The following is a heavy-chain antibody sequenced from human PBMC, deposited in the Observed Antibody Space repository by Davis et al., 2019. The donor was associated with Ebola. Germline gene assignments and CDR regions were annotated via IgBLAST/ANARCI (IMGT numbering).Heavy chain of an antibody. J-gene: IGHJ6*02. V-gene: IGHV3-74*01. CDR3: ARVDATMVRGVIFYYYGMDV. CDR2: INSDGSST. D-gene: IGHD3-10*01. Sequence: GESLKISCAASGFTFSGSAMHWVRQAPGKGLVWVSRINSDGSSTSYADSVKGRFTISRDNAKNTLYLQMNSLRAEDTAVYYCARVDATMVRGVIFYYYGMDVWGQGTTVTVSS. CDR1: GFTFSGSA.